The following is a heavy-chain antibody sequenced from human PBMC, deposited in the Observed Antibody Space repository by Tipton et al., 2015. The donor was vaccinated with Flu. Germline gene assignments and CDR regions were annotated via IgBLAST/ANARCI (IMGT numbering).Heavy chain of an antibody. D-gene: IGHD3-10*01. CDR3: ARLDYYGSGSYYNGYYYGMDV. CDR2: INAGNGNT. CDR1: GYTFTSYA. Sequence: QMQLVQPGAEVKKPGASVKVSCKASGYTFTSYAMHWVRQAPGQRLEWMGWINAGNGNTKYSQKFQGRVTITRDTSASTAYMELSSLRSEDTAVYYCARLDYYGSGSYYNGYYYGMDVWGQGTTVTVSS. J-gene: IGHJ6*02. V-gene: IGHV1-3*01.